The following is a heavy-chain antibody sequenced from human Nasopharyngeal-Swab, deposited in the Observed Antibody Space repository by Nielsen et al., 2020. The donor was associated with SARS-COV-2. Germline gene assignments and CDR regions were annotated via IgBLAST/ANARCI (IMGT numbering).Heavy chain of an antibody. Sequence: LTCGVSGYSISSGYYWGWTRHPPGKGLEWVAVISYDGSNKSYADSVKGRFTISRHNTKNTLYLQLISLRAEDTAVYYCARDFGEAGIFHYWGQGTLVTVSS. V-gene: IGHV3-30*03. D-gene: IGHD3-16*01. J-gene: IGHJ4*02. CDR3: ARDFGEAGIFHY. CDR2: ISYDGSNK. CDR1: GYSISSGYY.